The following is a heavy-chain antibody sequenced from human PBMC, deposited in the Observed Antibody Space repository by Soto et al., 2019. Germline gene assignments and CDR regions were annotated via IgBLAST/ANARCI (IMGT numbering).Heavy chain of an antibody. J-gene: IGHJ4*02. V-gene: IGHV3-74*01. Sequence: EVQLVESGGGLILPGGSLRLSCAASGFTFNTHWMHWVRQAPGKGLVWVSRINSDGSITDYADSVKGRFSISRDNPRNTLLLPTNSLSPEDTAVYYCARAMTSVGAAAKGDFWGQGTLVTVSS. CDR3: ARAMTSVGAAAKGDF. D-gene: IGHD1-26*01. CDR2: INSDGSIT. CDR1: GFTFNTHW.